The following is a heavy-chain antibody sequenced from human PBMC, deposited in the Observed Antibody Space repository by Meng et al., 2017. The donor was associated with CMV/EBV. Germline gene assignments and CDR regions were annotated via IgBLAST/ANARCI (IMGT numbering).Heavy chain of an antibody. D-gene: IGHD1-7*01. J-gene: IGHJ2*01. CDR3: ATYIGNYINWYFDL. CDR1: GYTFTGYY. V-gene: IGHV1-2*02. CDR2: INPNSGGT. Sequence: QEELVQSGAEVKKPGASVKVCCKASGYTFTGYYMHWVRQAPGQGLEWMGWINPNSGGTNYAQKFQGRVTMTRDTSISTAYMELSRLRSDDTAVYYCATYIGNYINWYFDLWGRGTLVTVSS.